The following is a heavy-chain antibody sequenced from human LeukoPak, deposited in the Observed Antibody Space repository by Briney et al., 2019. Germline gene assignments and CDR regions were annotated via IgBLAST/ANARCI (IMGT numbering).Heavy chain of an antibody. J-gene: IGHJ4*02. V-gene: IGHV4-59*08. CDR2: IYSTGGA. CDR1: GGSLSSYY. Sequence: SETLSLTCTVSGGSLSSYYWSWIRQPPGKGLEWIGYIYSTGGANYNPSLKSRVTLSVDTAKNQFSLKLNSVTAADTAVYYCARMGGYSGYATHWGQGTLVTVSS. CDR3: ARMGGYSGYATH. D-gene: IGHD5-12*01.